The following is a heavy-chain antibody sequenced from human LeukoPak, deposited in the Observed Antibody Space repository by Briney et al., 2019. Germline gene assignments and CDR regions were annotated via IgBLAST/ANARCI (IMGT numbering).Heavy chain of an antibody. J-gene: IGHJ3*01. CDR3: AKDFKLQQQVADAFDF. V-gene: IGHV3-30*18. CDR1: GFTFSSYG. Sequence: TGRSLRLSCAASGFTFSSYGIHWVRQAPGKGLEWVAVISYDGSTKYYADSVKGRFTISRDNSKNTLFLQMDSLRPEDTAIYYCAKDFKLQQQVADAFDFWGQGTMVTVSS. D-gene: IGHD1/OR15-1a*01. CDR2: ISYDGSTK.